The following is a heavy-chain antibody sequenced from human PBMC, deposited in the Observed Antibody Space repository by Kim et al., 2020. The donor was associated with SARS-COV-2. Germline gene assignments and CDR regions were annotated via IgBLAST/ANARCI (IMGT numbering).Heavy chain of an antibody. CDR2: ISGSGGST. CDR3: AKDQDNWNDVGEGGSDV. V-gene: IGHV3-23*01. Sequence: GGSLRLSCAASGFTFSSYAMSWVRQAPGKGLEWVSAISGSGGSTYYADSVKGRFTISRDNSKNTLYLQMNSLRAEDTAVYYCAKDQDNWNDVGEGGSDVWGQGTTVTVSS. CDR1: GFTFSSYA. D-gene: IGHD1-20*01. J-gene: IGHJ6*02.